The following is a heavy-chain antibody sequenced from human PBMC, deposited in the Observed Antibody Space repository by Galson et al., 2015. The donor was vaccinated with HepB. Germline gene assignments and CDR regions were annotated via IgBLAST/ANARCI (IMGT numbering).Heavy chain of an antibody. Sequence: TLSLTCTVSGGSISSGGYYWSWIRQHPGKGLEWIGYIYYSGSTYYNPSLKSRVTISVDTSKNQFSLKLSSVTAADTAVYYCARVSVVISAYYFDYWGQGTLVTVSS. CDR2: IYYSGST. D-gene: IGHD3-22*01. CDR3: ARVSVVISAYYFDY. J-gene: IGHJ4*02. V-gene: IGHV4-31*03. CDR1: GGSISSGGYY.